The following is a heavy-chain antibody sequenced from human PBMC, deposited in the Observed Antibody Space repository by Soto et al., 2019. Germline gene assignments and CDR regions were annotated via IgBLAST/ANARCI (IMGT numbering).Heavy chain of an antibody. CDR3: AIWSIWNPLYYRGMDV. D-gene: IGHD1-20*01. CDR2: IIPLHNTS. V-gene: IGHV1-69*06. J-gene: IGHJ6*02. CDR1: GGAFTNYS. Sequence: QVQLLQSGAEVKKPGSSVKVSCKVSGGAFTNYSLNWVRHAPGQGLEWLGGIIPLHNTSNYSLKLLGRGSVTADISSNTVYMHLSGLTSYDPATYYFAIWSIWNPLYYRGMDVWGQGTTVTVSS.